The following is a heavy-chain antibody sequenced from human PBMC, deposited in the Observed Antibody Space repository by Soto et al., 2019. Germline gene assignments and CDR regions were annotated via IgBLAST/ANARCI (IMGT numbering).Heavy chain of an antibody. V-gene: IGHV4-39*01. Sequence: QLQLQESGPGLVKPSETLSLSCTVSGGSISSSSYFWGWIRQPPGKGLEWIGTVYYSGNAYFSPSLKSRVTISVDTSKNHFSLNLSSVTAADTAVYYCARHENIVVVAAATAFDIWGQGTMVTVSS. D-gene: IGHD2-15*01. J-gene: IGHJ3*02. CDR1: GGSISSSSYF. CDR3: ARHENIVVVAAATAFDI. CDR2: VYYSGNA.